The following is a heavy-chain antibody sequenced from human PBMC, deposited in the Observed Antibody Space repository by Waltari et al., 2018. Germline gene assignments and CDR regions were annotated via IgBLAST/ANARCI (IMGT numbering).Heavy chain of an antibody. CDR3: ATYVGASVGTAAFDV. D-gene: IGHD3-10*02. CDR2: ISYSGAT. Sequence: ISYSGATYYNPSLRSRVTISLDTSKNQFSLKLNSVTAADTAVYYCATYVGASVGTAAFDVWGQGTMVTASS. V-gene: IGHV4-39*01. J-gene: IGHJ3*01.